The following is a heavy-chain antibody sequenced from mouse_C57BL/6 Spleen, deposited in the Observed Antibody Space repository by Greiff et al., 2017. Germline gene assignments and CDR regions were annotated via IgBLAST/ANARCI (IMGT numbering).Heavy chain of an antibody. CDR3: ARDGIYYGNSWFAY. V-gene: IGHV1-22*01. Sequence: VQLQQSGPELVKPGASVKMSCKASGYTFTDYNMHWVKQSHGKSLEWIGYINPNNGGTSYNQKFKGKATLTVNKSSSTAYMELRSLTSEDSAVYYCARDGIYYGNSWFAYWGQGTLVTVS. J-gene: IGHJ3*01. CDR1: GYTFTDYN. D-gene: IGHD2-1*01. CDR2: INPNNGGT.